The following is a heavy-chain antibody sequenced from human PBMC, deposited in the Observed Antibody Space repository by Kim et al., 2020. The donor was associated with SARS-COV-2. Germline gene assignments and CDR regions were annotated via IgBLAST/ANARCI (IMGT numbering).Heavy chain of an antibody. CDR1: GASVRSYY. CDR2: THYSAER. CDR3: VRDEYHMGVFFGD. V-gene: IGHV4-59*02. D-gene: IGHD3-16*01. J-gene: IGHJ1*01. Sequence: SETLSLTCTVSGASVRSYYWSWIRRPPGKGLEWIGYTHYSAERTYNSSLKSRVTMSVDPSKNQISLMLTSVTTADTAVYYCVRDEYHMGVFFGDWGQGTLVTVSS.